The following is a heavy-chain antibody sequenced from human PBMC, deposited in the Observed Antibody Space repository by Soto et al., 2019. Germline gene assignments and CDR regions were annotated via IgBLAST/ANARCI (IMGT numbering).Heavy chain of an antibody. D-gene: IGHD1-26*01. CDR2: IYYTGSA. CDR3: ASGGSSNWFDP. Sequence: SETLSLTCTVANGSSGGADYYWSWIRQPPGKGLEWIGYIYYTGSAYYNPSLKSRVTMSVDTSKNQFSLKVTSVTAADTAVYYCASGGSSNWFDPWGQGTLVTVSS. J-gene: IGHJ5*02. CDR1: NGSSGGADYY. V-gene: IGHV4-30-4*01.